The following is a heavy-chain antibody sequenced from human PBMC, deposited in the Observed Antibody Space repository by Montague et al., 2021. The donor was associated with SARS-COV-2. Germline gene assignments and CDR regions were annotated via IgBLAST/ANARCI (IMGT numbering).Heavy chain of an antibody. D-gene: IGHD1-1*01. CDR3: ARDPGETMGYYYGMDV. J-gene: IGHJ6*02. CDR2: ISYDGSNK. CDR1: GFTFSSYG. Sequence: FLRLSCAASGFTFSSYGMHWVRQAPGKGLEWVAVISYDGSNKYYADSVKGRFTISRDNSKNTLYLQMNSLRAEDTAVYYCARDPGETMGYYYGMDVWGQGTTVTVSS. V-gene: IGHV3-33*05.